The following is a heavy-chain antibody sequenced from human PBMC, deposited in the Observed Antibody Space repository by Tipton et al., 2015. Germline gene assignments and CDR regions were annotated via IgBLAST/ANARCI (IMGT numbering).Heavy chain of an antibody. CDR3: ARADRSGTGFYYYGMDV. D-gene: IGHD1-1*01. CDR2: VIPIFGTA. Sequence: QLVQSGPEVKKPGSSVKVSCKASGGTFSSYAISWVRQAPGQGLEWMGGVIPIFGTANYAQKFQGRVTITADESTSTGYMELSSLRSEDTAVYYCARADRSGTGFYYYGMDVWGQGTTVTASS. J-gene: IGHJ6*02. V-gene: IGHV1-69*01. CDR1: GGTFSSYA.